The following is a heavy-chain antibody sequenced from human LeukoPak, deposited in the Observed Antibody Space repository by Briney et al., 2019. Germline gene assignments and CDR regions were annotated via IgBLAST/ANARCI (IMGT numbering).Heavy chain of an antibody. V-gene: IGHV3-74*01. J-gene: IGHJ4*02. CDR1: GFTFSSYW. CDR3: ARAPTVTTRVFVY. CDR2: INSDGRIT. D-gene: IGHD4-17*01. Sequence: GGSLRLSCVASGFTFSSYWMHWVRQVPGKGRVWFSRINSDGRITSYADSVKGRFTISRDNAKNTLYLQMISVRAEDTAVYYCARAPTVTTRVFVYWGQGTLVTVSS.